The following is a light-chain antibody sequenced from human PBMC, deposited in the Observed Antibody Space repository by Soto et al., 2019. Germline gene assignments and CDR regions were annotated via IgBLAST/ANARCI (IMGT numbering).Light chain of an antibody. J-gene: IGLJ1*01. V-gene: IGLV2-14*01. CDR1: SSDVGVYNH. Sequence: QSALTQPASVSGSPGQSITISGTGTSSDVGVYNHVSWYQHHPGKAPQLMIYEVTNRPSGVSHRFSGSKSGNTASLTISGLQAEDEAHYYCSSYTSSSTYVFGTGTKVTVL. CDR3: SSYTSSSTYV. CDR2: EVT.